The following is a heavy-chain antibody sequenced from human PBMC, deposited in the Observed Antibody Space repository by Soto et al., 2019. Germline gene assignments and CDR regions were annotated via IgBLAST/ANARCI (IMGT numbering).Heavy chain of an antibody. J-gene: IGHJ6*02. Sequence: QVQLVQSGAEVKKPGASVKVSCEASGYSLTSYGVSWVRQAPGQGLEWMGWISAYNGNTNYAQNLQGRVTMTTDTSTSTAYMELRSLRSDDTAVYYCARVMVVPAAMRRYYYYYGMDVWGHGTTVTVSS. CDR1: GYSLTSYG. D-gene: IGHD2-2*01. CDR2: ISAYNGNT. V-gene: IGHV1-18*01. CDR3: ARVMVVPAAMRRYYYYYGMDV.